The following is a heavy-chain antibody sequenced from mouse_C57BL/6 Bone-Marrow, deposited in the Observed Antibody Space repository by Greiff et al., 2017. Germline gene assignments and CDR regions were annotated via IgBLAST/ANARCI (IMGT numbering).Heavy chain of an antibody. V-gene: IGHV1-80*01. J-gene: IGHJ1*03. CDR3: VRSVDYSNRYFDV. Sequence: VQLQQSGASVKISCKASGYAFSSYWMNWVKQRPGKGLEWIGQIYPGDGDTNYNGKFKGKATLTADKSSSTAYMQLSILTSEDSAVDFCVRSVDYSNRYFDVWGTGTTVTVSS. D-gene: IGHD2-5*01. CDR2: IYPGDGDT. CDR1: GYAFSSYW.